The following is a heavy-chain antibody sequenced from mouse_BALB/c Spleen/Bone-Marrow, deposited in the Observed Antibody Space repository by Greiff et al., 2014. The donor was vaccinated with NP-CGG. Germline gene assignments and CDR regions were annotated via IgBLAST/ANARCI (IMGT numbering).Heavy chain of an antibody. CDR3: ARWDYRYDY. D-gene: IGHD2-14*01. CDR2: IDPANGNT. V-gene: IGHV14-3*02. Sequence: EVKLMESGAELVKPGASVKLSCTASGFNIKDTYMHWVKQRPERGLEWIGRIDPANGNTKYDPKFQGKATITADTSSNTAYLQLSSLTSEDTAVYYCARWDYRYDYWGQGTTLTVSS. J-gene: IGHJ2*01. CDR1: GFNIKDTY.